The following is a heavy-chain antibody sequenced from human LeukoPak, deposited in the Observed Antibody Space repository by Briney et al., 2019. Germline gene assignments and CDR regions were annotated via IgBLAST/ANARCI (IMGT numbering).Heavy chain of an antibody. D-gene: IGHD3-22*01. CDR2: ISGYGSST. CDR1: GFTFSSHA. V-gene: IGHV3-23*01. J-gene: IGHJ4*02. CDR3: AKGRAWYYDSSGSPPFDY. Sequence: GGSLRLSCAASGFTFSSHAMSWLRQAPGKGLEWVSSISGYGSSTYYGDSVKGRFTISRDNYKNTLYLQMNSLRAEDTAVYYCAKGRAWYYDSSGSPPFDYWGQGTLVTVSS.